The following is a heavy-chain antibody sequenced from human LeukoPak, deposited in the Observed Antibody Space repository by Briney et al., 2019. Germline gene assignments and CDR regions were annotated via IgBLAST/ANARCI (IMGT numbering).Heavy chain of an antibody. Sequence: GGSLRLSCEGSGFTFSNYWMGWVRQAPGKGLQWVAKIKTDGSEKYYVDSVKGRFTISRDNAKNSLYLQMNSLRAEDTAVYYCARDGTYYDYVWGSYRPNTRFDYWGQGTLVTVSS. J-gene: IGHJ4*02. CDR1: GFTFSNYW. CDR3: ARDGTYYDYVWGSYRPNTRFDY. CDR2: IKTDGSEK. V-gene: IGHV3-7*01. D-gene: IGHD3-16*02.